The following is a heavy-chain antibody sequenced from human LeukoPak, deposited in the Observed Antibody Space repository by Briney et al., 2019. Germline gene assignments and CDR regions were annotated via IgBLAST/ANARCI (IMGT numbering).Heavy chain of an antibody. V-gene: IGHV5-51*01. CDR1: GYSFASYW. CDR3: ARRMGLNGPNAFDI. D-gene: IGHD1-1*01. Sequence: GESLKISCKGSGYSFASYWIGWVRQMPGKGLEWMGIIYPDDSDTRYSPSFQGQVTISADKSISTAYLQWGSLRASDTAMYYCARRMGLNGPNAFDIWGQGTMVTVSS. CDR2: IYPDDSDT. J-gene: IGHJ3*02.